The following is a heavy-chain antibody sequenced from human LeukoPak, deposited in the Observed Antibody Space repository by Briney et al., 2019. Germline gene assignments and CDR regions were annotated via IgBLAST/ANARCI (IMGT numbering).Heavy chain of an antibody. Sequence: GGSLRLSCTASGFTFGDYAMSWVRQAPGKRLEWVGFIRSKAYGGTTEYAASVKGRFTISRDDSKSIAYLQMNSLKTEDTAVYYCTSAQVQLERLGYYYYMDVWGKGTTVTVSS. D-gene: IGHD1-1*01. CDR3: TSAQVQLERLGYYYYMDV. CDR2: IRSKAYGGTT. CDR1: GFTFGDYA. J-gene: IGHJ6*03. V-gene: IGHV3-49*04.